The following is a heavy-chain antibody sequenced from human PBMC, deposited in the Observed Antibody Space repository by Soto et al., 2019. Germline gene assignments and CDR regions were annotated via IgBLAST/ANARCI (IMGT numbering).Heavy chain of an antibody. Sequence: RASVKVSCKASGYTFTSYGISWVRQAPGQGLEWMGWISAYNGNTNYAQKLQGRVTMTTDTSTSTAYMELRSLRSDDTAVYYCAREGGWYSSGWPYYGMDVWGQGTTVTVSS. CDR2: ISAYNGNT. J-gene: IGHJ6*02. CDR3: AREGGWYSSGWPYYGMDV. CDR1: GYTFTSYG. V-gene: IGHV1-18*01. D-gene: IGHD6-19*01.